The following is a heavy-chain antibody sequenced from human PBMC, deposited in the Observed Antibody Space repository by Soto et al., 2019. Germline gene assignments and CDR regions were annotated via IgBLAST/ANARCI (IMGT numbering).Heavy chain of an antibody. J-gene: IGHJ3*02. V-gene: IGHV4-4*07. CDR1: GGSISSYY. CDR3: ARMGPDNWNYRAFDI. D-gene: IGHD1-7*01. CDR2: IYTSGST. Sequence: AXETLSLTCTVSGGSISSYYWSWIRPPAGKGLEWIGRIYTSGSTNYNPSLKSRVTMSVDTSKNQFSLKLSSVTAADTAVYYCARMGPDNWNYRAFDIWGQGTMVTVSS.